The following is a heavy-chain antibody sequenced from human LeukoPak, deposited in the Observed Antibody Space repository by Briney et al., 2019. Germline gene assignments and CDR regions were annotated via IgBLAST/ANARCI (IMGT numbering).Heavy chain of an antibody. CDR3: AAMVPYYYYGMDV. V-gene: IGHV3-23*01. CDR2: ISGSCGST. CDR1: GFTFSSYA. Sequence: PGGSLRLSCAASGFTFSSYAMSCVRQAPGKGLEWVSAISGSCGSTYYADSVKGRFTISRDNSKNTLYLQMNSLRAEDTAVYYWAAMVPYYYYGMDVWGQGTTVTVSS. J-gene: IGHJ6*02. D-gene: IGHD3-10*01.